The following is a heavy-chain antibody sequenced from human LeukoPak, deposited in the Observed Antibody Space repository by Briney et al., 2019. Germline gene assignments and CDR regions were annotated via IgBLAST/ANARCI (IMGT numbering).Heavy chain of an antibody. J-gene: IGHJ3*02. V-gene: IGHV4-59*08. CDR1: GGSISSYY. Sequence: SETLSLTCTVSGGSISSYYWSWIRQPPRKGLEWIGYIYYSGSTNYNPSLKSRVTISVDKSKNQFSLKLSSVTAADTAVYYCARHNGRAFDIWGQGTMVTVSP. CDR2: IYYSGST. CDR3: ARHNGRAFDI.